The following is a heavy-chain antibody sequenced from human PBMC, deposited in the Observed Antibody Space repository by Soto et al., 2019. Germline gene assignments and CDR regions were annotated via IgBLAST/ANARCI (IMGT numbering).Heavy chain of an antibody. CDR3: AREGPYYYDSSGYYYARYFDY. CDR1: GGTFSSYA. J-gene: IGHJ4*02. Sequence: SVKVSCKASGGTFSSYAISWVRQAPGQGLEWKGRVIPIFGTANYAQKFQGRVTITADESTSTAYMELSSLRSEDTAVYYCAREGPYYYDSSGYYYARYFDYWGQGTLVTVSS. D-gene: IGHD3-22*01. CDR2: VIPIFGTA. V-gene: IGHV1-69*13.